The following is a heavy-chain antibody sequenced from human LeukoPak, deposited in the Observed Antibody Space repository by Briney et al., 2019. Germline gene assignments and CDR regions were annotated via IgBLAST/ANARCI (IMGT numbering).Heavy chain of an antibody. D-gene: IGHD3-10*01. J-gene: IGHJ4*02. Sequence: GGSLRLSCAASGFTFSTYAMHWVRQAPGKGLEYVSAISSNGGSTFYANSVKGRFTISRDNSKNTLYLQMGSLRAEDMAIYYCARYEPMVRGADQFDYWGQGTLVTVSS. V-gene: IGHV3-64*01. CDR2: ISSNGGST. CDR3: ARYEPMVRGADQFDY. CDR1: GFTFSTYA.